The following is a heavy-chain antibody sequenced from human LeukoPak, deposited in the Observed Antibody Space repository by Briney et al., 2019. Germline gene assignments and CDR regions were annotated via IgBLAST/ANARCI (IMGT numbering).Heavy chain of an antibody. D-gene: IGHD3-10*01. CDR3: ARGEYGSGSYGYYYYMDV. CDR2: IGSPGDT. V-gene: IGHV3-13*01. CDR1: GFTFSVYD. Sequence: GGSLRLSCAASGFTFSVYDMHWVRQATGKGLEWASAIGSPGDTYYPGSVKGRFTISRENAKNSLYLQMNSLRDGDTAVYYCARGEYGSGSYGYYYYMDVWGKGTTVTISS. J-gene: IGHJ6*03.